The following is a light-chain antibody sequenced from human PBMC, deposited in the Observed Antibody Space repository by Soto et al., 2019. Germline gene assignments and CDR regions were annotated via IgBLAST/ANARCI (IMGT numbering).Light chain of an antibody. V-gene: IGKV1-39*01. Sequence: DIQMTQSPSSLSASVEDRDTNTCQARQHITNYFNWYQQKPGKDPNLLIYGASNLEQGVPSTFCGSGSGTDVTLTISSLQPEDFATSFCQQSYSRPRTFGQGTRLEIK. CDR2: GAS. J-gene: IGKJ5*01. CDR3: QQSYSRPRT. CDR1: QHITNY.